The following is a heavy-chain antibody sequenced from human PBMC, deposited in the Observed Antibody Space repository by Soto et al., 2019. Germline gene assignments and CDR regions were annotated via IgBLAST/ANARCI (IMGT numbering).Heavy chain of an antibody. CDR2: VSIGGST. V-gene: IGHV3-23*01. CDR3: AKRRGAGGHFGY. J-gene: IGHJ4*02. D-gene: IGHD2-15*01. CDR1: GFTFSGYA. Sequence: GGSLRLSCAASGFTFSGYAMGWVRQGPGKGLEWVAVVSIGGSTHYADSVRGRFTISRDNSKNTLSLQMNSLTAEDTAVYFCAKRRGAGGHFGYWGQGALVTVS.